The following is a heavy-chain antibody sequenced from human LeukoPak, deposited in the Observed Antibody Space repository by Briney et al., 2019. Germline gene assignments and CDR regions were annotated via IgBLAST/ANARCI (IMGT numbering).Heavy chain of an antibody. CDR2: INPNSGDT. V-gene: IGHV1-2*02. CDR1: GYIFTVFY. Sequence: ASVKVSCKASGYIFTVFYIHWVRQAPGQGLEWMAWINPNSGDTNYAQNFQGRVTMTRDTSISTAYMELSRLTSDDTAVYYCARGNFYDNKGYSPELRYWGQGTLVTVSS. CDR3: ARGNFYDNKGYSPELRY. J-gene: IGHJ4*02. D-gene: IGHD3-10*01.